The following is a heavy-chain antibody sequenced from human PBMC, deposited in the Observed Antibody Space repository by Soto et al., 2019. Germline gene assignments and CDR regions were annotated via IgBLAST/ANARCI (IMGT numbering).Heavy chain of an antibody. CDR1: GGTFSSYA. CDR2: IIPIFGTA. CDR3: ARDLGPDCTNGVCYPTPLFYGMDV. Sequence: ASVKVSCKASGGTFSSYAISWVRQAPGQGLEWMGGIIPIFGTANYAQKFQGRVTITADESTSTAYMELSSLRSEDTAVYYCARDLGPDCTNGVCYPTPLFYGMDVWGQGTTVTVSS. V-gene: IGHV1-69*13. D-gene: IGHD2-8*01. J-gene: IGHJ6*02.